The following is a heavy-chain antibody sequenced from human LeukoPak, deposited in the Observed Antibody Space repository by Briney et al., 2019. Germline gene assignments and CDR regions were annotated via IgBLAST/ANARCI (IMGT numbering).Heavy chain of an antibody. CDR2: IYYSGST. Sequence: PSETLSLTCTVSGYSISSGYYWGWIRQPPGKGLEWIGYIYYSGSTNYNPSLKSRVTISVDTSKNQFSLKLSSVTAADTAVYYCARIAITMVRAGNDYYYYHMDVWGKGTTVTVSS. V-gene: IGHV4-61*01. J-gene: IGHJ6*03. CDR3: ARIAITMVRAGNDYYYYHMDV. D-gene: IGHD3-10*01. CDR1: GYSISSGYY.